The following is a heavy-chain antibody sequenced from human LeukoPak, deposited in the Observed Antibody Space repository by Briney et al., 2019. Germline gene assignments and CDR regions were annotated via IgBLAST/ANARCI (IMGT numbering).Heavy chain of an antibody. J-gene: IGHJ3*02. CDR2: IIPILGIA. Sequence: SVKVSCKASGGTFSSYAISWVRQAPGQGLEWMGRIIPILGIANYAQKFQGRVTITADKSTSTAYMELSSLRSEDTAVYYCASGGNSHNDAFDIWGQGTMVTVSS. CDR1: GGTFSSYA. V-gene: IGHV1-69*04. CDR3: ASGGNSHNDAFDI. D-gene: IGHD4-23*01.